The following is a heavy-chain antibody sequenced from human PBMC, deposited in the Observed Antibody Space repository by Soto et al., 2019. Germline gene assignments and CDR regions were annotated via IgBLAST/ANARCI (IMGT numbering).Heavy chain of an antibody. CDR3: ARGVRYCSSTSCYKRNWFDP. V-gene: IGHV4-34*01. D-gene: IGHD2-2*02. CDR2: INHSGST. Sequence: PSETLSLTCAVYGGSFSGYYWSWIRQPPGKGLEWIGEINHSGSTNYNPSLKSRVTISVDTSKSQFSLKLSSVTAADTAVYYCARGVRYCSSTSCYKRNWFDPWGQGTLVTVSS. J-gene: IGHJ5*02. CDR1: GGSFSGYY.